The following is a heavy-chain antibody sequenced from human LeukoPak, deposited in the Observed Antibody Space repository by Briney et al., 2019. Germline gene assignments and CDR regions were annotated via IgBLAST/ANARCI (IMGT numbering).Heavy chain of an antibody. J-gene: IGHJ4*02. D-gene: IGHD2-21*01. CDR2: INPSGGST. CDR3: ARAERYVIVSTGAFDY. V-gene: IGHV1-46*01. CDR1: GYTFTSYY. Sequence: ASVKVSCKASGYTFTSYYMHWVRQAPGQGLEWMGIINPSGGSTSYAQKFQGRVTMTRDTSTSTVYMELSSLRSEDTAVYYCARAERYVIVSTGAFDYWGQGTLVTVSS.